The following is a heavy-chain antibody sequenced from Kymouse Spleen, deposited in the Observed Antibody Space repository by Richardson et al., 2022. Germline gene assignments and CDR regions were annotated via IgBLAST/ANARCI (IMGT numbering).Heavy chain of an antibody. D-gene: IGHD3-10*01. CDR3: AREDTMVRGVNYYYYGMDV. CDR2: IYSCGST. V-gene: IGHV3-66*03. J-gene: IGHJ6*02. CDR1: GFTVSSNY. Sequence: EVQLVESGGGLIQPGGSLRLSCAASGFTVSSNYMSWVRQAPGKGLEWVSVIYSCGSTYYADSVKGRFTISRDNSKNTLYLQMNSLRAEDTAVYYCAREDTMVRGVNYYYYGMDVWGQGTTVTVSS.